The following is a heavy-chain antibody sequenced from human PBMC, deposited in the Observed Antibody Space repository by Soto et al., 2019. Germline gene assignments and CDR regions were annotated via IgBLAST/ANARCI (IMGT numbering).Heavy chain of an antibody. V-gene: IGHV1-69*06. CDR3: AREVYDIEVTLLDY. Sequence: QVQLVQSGAEVKKPGSSVKVSCKASGGTFSSYAISWVRQAPGQGLEWMGGLIPIFGKANYAQKFQGRVTMTEDKSTSTAYMELSSLRSEETAVYYCAREVYDIEVTLLDYWGQGTLVTVSS. CDR2: LIPIFGKA. D-gene: IGHD3-9*01. CDR1: GGTFSSYA. J-gene: IGHJ4*02.